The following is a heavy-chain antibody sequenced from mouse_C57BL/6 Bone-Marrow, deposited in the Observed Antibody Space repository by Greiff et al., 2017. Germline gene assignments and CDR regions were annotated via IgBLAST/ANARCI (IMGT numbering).Heavy chain of an antibody. CDR1: GFNIKDYY. J-gene: IGHJ1*03. CDR3: IIYYCGSSYCYFDV. V-gene: IGHV14-1*01. CDR2: IDPEDGDT. Sequence: DVQLQESGAELVRPGASVKLSCTASGFNIKDYYMHWVKQRPEQGLEWIGRIDPEDGDTEYAPKFQGKATMTADTSSNTAYLQLSNLTSEDTAVYYCIIYYCGSSYCYFDVWGTGTTVTVSS. D-gene: IGHD1-1*01.